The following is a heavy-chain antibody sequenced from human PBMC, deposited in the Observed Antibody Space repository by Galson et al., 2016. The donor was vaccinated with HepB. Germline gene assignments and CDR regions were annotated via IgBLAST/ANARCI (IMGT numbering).Heavy chain of an antibody. CDR3: AREVNYVFGGGVPFER. J-gene: IGHJ4*02. CDR1: GDSIGSDTNW. CDR2: IYHSGDT. D-gene: IGHD3-16*01. Sequence: SETLSLTCAVSGDSIGSDTNWWSWVRQPPGKGLEWIGEIYHSGDTNYNPSLKSRVTMSVDTSKSQFSLRLSSVTAADTAVYYCAREVNYVFGGGVPFERWGQGTRVTVSS. V-gene: IGHV4-4*02.